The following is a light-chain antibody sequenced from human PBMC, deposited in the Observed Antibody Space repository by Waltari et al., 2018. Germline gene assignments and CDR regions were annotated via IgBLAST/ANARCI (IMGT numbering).Light chain of an antibody. CDR2: YAS. CDR1: QSIGTS. J-gene: IGKJ2*01. CDR3: HQSTSLPYT. V-gene: IGKV6-21*01. Sequence: EVVLTQSPDFQSVPPKEKVTITCRASQSIGTSLHWYQQKANQSPKILIMYASQSFSGVPSRFSGGGSGTDFTLTINSLEPEDAATYYCHQSTSLPYTFGQGSKLEIK.